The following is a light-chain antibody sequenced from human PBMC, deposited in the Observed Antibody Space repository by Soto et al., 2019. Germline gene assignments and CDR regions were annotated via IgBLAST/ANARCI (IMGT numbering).Light chain of an antibody. J-gene: IGKJ5*01. CDR3: QQRSNWPPIT. Sequence: ENVLTQSPATLSLTPGERATLPCRASQSVSSYLVWYQQKPGQAPRLLIYDASNRATGIPARFSGSGSGTDFTLTISSLEPEDFAVYYCQQRSNWPPITFGQGTRLEIK. CDR1: QSVSSY. V-gene: IGKV3-11*01. CDR2: DAS.